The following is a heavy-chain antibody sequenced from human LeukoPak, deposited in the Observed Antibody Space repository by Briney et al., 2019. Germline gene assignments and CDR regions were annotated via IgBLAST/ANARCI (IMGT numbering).Heavy chain of an antibody. CDR1: GGSFSGYY. J-gene: IGHJ5*02. V-gene: IGHV4-34*01. Sequence: LETLSLTCAVYGGSFSGYYWSWIRQPPGKGLEWIGEINHSGSTNYNPSLKSRVTISVDTSKNQFSLKLSSVTAADTAVYYCARAGGRYYDFWSGYRNWSDPWGQGTLVTVSS. CDR3: ARAGGRYYDFWSGYRNWSDP. D-gene: IGHD3-3*01. CDR2: INHSGST.